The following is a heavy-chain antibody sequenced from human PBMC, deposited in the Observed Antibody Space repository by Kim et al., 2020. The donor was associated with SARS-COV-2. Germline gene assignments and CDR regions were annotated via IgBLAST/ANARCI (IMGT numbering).Heavy chain of an antibody. CDR2: ISYDGSNK. V-gene: IGHV3-30*18. J-gene: IGHJ6*02. CDR3: AKAPPEYSSLRDV. CDR1: GFTFSSYG. D-gene: IGHD6-6*01. Sequence: GGSLRLSCAASGFTFSSYGMHWVRQAPGKGLEWVAVISYDGSNKYYADSVKGRFTISRDNSKNTLYLQMNSLRAEDTAVYYCAKAPPEYSSLRDVWGQG.